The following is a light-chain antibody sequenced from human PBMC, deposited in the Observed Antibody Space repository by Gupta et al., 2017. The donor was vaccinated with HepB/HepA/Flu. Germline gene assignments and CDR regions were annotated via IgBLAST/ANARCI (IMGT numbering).Light chain of an antibody. V-gene: IGKV1-39*01. Sequence: DIQLTHSPSSLSASVGDRVTITCRASQSISSYLNWYQQKPGKAPKLLIYAASSLQSGVPSRFSGSGSATDFTLTISSLQPEDFATYCCQQSDSTLRTFGQGTKVEIK. J-gene: IGKJ1*01. CDR1: QSISSY. CDR3: QQSDSTLRT. CDR2: AAS.